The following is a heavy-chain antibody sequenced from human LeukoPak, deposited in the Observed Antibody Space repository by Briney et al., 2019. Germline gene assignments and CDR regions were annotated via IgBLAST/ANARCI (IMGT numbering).Heavy chain of an antibody. Sequence: SETLSLTCTVSGGSIRSSYYYWGWIRQPPGKGLEWIGIIYDSGSTYYNPSLKSRVTISVDTSKNQFSLKLNSVTAADTAVYYCARAAMVSGHYYGMDVWGQGTTVTVSS. CDR1: GGSIRSSYYY. V-gene: IGHV4-39*01. D-gene: IGHD5-18*01. CDR3: ARAAMVSGHYYGMDV. J-gene: IGHJ6*02. CDR2: IYDSGST.